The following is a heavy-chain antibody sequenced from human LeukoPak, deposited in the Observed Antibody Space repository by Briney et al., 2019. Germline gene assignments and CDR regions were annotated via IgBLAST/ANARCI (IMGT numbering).Heavy chain of an antibody. V-gene: IGHV1-2*02. D-gene: IGHD3-22*01. CDR2: INPNSGGT. Sequence: ASVKVSCKASGYTFTGYYMHWVRQAPGQGLGWMGWINPNSGGTNYAQKFQGRVTMTRDTSISTAYMELSRLRSDDTAVYYCARDPVDYYDSSGYYYFDYWGQGTLVTVSS. J-gene: IGHJ4*02. CDR3: ARDPVDYYDSSGYYYFDY. CDR1: GYTFTGYY.